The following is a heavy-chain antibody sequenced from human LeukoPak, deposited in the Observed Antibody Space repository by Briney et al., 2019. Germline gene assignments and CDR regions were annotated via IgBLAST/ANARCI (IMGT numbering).Heavy chain of an antibody. Sequence: GRSLRLSCVASGFSFIRYTMHCLRQAPGKGLEWVAVMSYDGSHKYLADSVKGRFTISRDNSKNTLYLQMNSLRVEDTAIYYCARDVGGSAFDYWGQGTLVTVSS. CDR1: GFSFIRYT. D-gene: IGHD3-16*01. CDR3: ARDVGGSAFDY. CDR2: MSYDGSHK. J-gene: IGHJ4*02. V-gene: IGHV3-30*04.